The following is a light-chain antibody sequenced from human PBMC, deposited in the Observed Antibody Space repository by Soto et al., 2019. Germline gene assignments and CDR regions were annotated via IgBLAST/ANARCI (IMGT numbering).Light chain of an antibody. CDR3: QQYGNSPPT. J-gene: IGKJ1*01. Sequence: EIVFTHSPGTLSLSLGERATLSCRASQSVSSSYLAWYQQKPGQAPRFLIYGASSRATGIPDRFSGSGSGTDFTLTISRLEPEDFAVYYCQQYGNSPPTFGQGTKVDIK. CDR1: QSVSSSY. CDR2: GAS. V-gene: IGKV3-20*01.